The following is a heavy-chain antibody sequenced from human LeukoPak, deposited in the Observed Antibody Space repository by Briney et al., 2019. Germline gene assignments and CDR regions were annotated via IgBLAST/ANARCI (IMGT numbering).Heavy chain of an antibody. CDR2: IYYSGST. J-gene: IGHJ3*02. CDR1: GGSISSYY. D-gene: IGHD4-17*01. Sequence: PSETLSLTCTVSGGSISSYYWSWIRQPPGKGLEWIGYIYYSGSTNYNPSLKSRVTISVDTSENQFSLKLSSVTAADTAVYYCARQSTVTLAFDIWGQGTMVTVSS. CDR3: ARQSTVTLAFDI. V-gene: IGHV4-59*08.